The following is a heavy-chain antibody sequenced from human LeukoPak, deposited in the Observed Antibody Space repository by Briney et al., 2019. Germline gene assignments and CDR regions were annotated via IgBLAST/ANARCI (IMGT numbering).Heavy chain of an antibody. Sequence: KPSETLSLTCTVSGGSISSSSYYWGWIRQPPGKVLEWIGSIYYSGSTYYNPSLKSRVTISVDTSKNQFSLKLSSVTAADTAVYYCARRGPFDVWGSYRPNWFDPWGQGTLVTVSS. CDR1: GGSISSSSYY. J-gene: IGHJ5*02. V-gene: IGHV4-39*07. CDR2: IYYSGST. CDR3: ARRGPFDVWGSYRPNWFDP. D-gene: IGHD3-16*02.